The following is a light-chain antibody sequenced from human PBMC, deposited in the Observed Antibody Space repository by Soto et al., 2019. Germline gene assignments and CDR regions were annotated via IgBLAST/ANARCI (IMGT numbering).Light chain of an antibody. CDR1: QSVSTS. Sequence: DIVMTQSPATLSVSPGETVTLSCRASQSVSTSVAWYQQKPGQAPRLLIYAAFTRATAVPARFSGSGSGTEFALTISGLQSEDFAVYHCQQHKDWPLTFGGGTKVEMK. J-gene: IGKJ4*01. V-gene: IGKV3-15*01. CDR2: AAF. CDR3: QQHKDWPLT.